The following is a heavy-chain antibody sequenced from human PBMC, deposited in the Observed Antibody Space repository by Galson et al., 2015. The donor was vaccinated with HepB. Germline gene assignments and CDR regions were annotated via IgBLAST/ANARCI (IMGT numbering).Heavy chain of an antibody. V-gene: IGHV3-30-3*01. CDR2: ISYDGSNK. Sequence: SLRLSCAASGFTFSSYAMHWVRQAPGKGLEWVAVISYDGSNKYYADSVKGRFTISRDNSKNTLYLQMNSLRAEDTAVYYCARDGQWLVPSRRTRVSGMDVWGQGTTVTVSS. CDR3: ARDGQWLVPSRRTRVSGMDV. D-gene: IGHD6-19*01. CDR1: GFTFSSYA. J-gene: IGHJ6*02.